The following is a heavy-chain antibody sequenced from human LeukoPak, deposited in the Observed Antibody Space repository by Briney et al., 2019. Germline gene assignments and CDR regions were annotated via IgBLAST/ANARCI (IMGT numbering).Heavy chain of an antibody. CDR3: ARSTSLVVPAAAY. D-gene: IGHD2-2*01. CDR2: IIPIFGTA. V-gene: IGHV1-69*13. CDR1: GGTFSSYA. Sequence: SVKVPCKASGGTFSSYAISWVRQAPGQGLEWMGGIIPIFGTANYAQKFQGRVTITADESTSTAYMELSSLRSEDTAVYYCARSTSLVVPAAAYWGQGTLVTVSS. J-gene: IGHJ1*01.